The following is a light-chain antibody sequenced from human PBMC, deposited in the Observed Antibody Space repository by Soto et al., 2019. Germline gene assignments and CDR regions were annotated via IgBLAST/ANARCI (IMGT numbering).Light chain of an antibody. CDR2: AAS. Sequence: DIPLTQSPSFLSASVGDRVTITCRASQGISSNFAWYQQKPGKAPKLLIYAASTLQSGVPSRFSGSGSGTEFTLTISSLQPDDFATYYCQQLNSFPITFGQGTRLEIK. J-gene: IGKJ5*01. CDR1: QGISSN. CDR3: QQLNSFPIT. V-gene: IGKV1-9*01.